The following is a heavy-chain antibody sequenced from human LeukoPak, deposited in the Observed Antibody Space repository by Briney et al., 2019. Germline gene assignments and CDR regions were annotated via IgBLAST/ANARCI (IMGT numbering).Heavy chain of an antibody. Sequence: ASVKVSCKASGGTFSSYAISWVRQAPGQGLEWMGGIIPIFGTANYAQKLQGRVTITADKSTSTAYMELSSLRSEDTAVYYCAQIVVVISEDAFDIWGQGTMVTVSS. CDR3: AQIVVVISEDAFDI. V-gene: IGHV1-69*06. D-gene: IGHD3-22*01. CDR1: GGTFSSYA. CDR2: IIPIFGTA. J-gene: IGHJ3*02.